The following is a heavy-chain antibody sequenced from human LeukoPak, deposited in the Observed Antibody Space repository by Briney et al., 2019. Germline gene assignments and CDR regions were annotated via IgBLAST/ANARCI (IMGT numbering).Heavy chain of an antibody. CDR2: INSDGSST. Sequence: PGGSLRLSCAASGFTFSSYWMHWVRQAPGKGLVWVSRINSDGSSTNYADSVKGRFTISRDNSKNTLYLQMNSLRAEDTAVYYCAKDLGKTDYYDSSGYYYGDAFDIWGQGTMVTVSS. D-gene: IGHD3-22*01. CDR3: AKDLGKTDYYDSSGYYYGDAFDI. CDR1: GFTFSSYW. J-gene: IGHJ3*02. V-gene: IGHV3-74*01.